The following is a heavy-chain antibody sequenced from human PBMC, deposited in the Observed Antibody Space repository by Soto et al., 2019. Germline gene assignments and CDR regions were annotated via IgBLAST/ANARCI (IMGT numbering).Heavy chain of an antibody. D-gene: IGHD2-8*02. CDR1: GASIGSGGW. J-gene: IGHJ5*02. CDR3: ARHEGWTGPDQ. CDR2: IFHDGNT. Sequence: QVHLQESGPGLVKPSETLSLTCAVSGASIGSGGWWRWVRQPPGKGLEWIAEIFHDGNTNYSPSLKGRVTISVDKSQNQFSLNVYSVTAADMAVYYCARHEGWTGPDQWGQGTLVTVSS. V-gene: IGHV4-4*02.